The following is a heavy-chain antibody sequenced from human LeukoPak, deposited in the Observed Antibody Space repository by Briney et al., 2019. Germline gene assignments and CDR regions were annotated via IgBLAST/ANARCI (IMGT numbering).Heavy chain of an antibody. CDR3: ARDAPDSGWKPFFDY. CDR2: IYSGGST. D-gene: IGHD6-19*01. J-gene: IGHJ4*02. Sequence: GGSLRLSCAASGFTFSSYAMSWVRQAPGKGLEWVSVIYSGGSTYYADSVKGRLTISRDNSKNTLYLQMNSLRAEDTAVYYCARDAPDSGWKPFFDYWGQGTLVTVSS. CDR1: GFTFSSYA. V-gene: IGHV3-66*01.